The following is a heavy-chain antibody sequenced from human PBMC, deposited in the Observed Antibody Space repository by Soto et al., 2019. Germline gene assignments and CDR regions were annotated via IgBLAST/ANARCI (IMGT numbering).Heavy chain of an antibody. CDR2: INSDGSST. D-gene: IGHD3-22*01. V-gene: IGHV3-74*01. CDR1: GFTFSSYW. CDR3: ARMPTLYPISGYYAFDI. Sequence: GGSLRLSCAASGFTFSSYWMHWVRQAPGKGLVWVSRINSDGSSTSYADSVKGRFTISRDNAKNTLYLQMNSLRAEDTAVYYCARMPTLYPISGYYAFDIWGQGTMVTVSS. J-gene: IGHJ3*02.